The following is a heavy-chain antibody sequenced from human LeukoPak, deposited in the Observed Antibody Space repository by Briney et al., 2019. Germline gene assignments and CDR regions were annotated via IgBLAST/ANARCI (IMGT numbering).Heavy chain of an antibody. CDR1: GYTLTELS. Sequence: ASVKVSCKVSGYTLTELSVHWVRQAPGKGLEWMGGSDPEDGETIYAQKFQGRVTMTEDTSTDTAYMELSSLRSEDTAVYYCATDKQWLESRAFDIWGQGTMVTVSS. CDR3: ATDKQWLESRAFDI. J-gene: IGHJ3*02. CDR2: SDPEDGET. V-gene: IGHV1-24*01. D-gene: IGHD6-19*01.